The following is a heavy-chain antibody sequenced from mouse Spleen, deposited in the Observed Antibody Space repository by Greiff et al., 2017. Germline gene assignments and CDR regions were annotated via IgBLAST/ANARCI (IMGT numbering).Heavy chain of an antibody. CDR2: IRLKSDNYAT. Sequence: EVKLMESGGGLVQPGGSMKLSCVASGFTFSNYWMNWVRQSPEKGLEWVAQIRLKSDNYATHYAESVKGRFTISRDDSKSSVYLQMNNLRAEDTGIYYCTNYYGSSCFDYWGQGTTLTVSS. J-gene: IGHJ2*01. V-gene: IGHV6-3*01. D-gene: IGHD1-1*01. CDR1: GFTFSNYW. CDR3: TNYYGSSCFDY.